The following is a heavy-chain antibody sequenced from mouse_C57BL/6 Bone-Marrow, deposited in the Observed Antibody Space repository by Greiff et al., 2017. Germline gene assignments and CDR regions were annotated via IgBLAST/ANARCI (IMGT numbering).Heavy chain of an antibody. V-gene: IGHV1-81*01. CDR1: GYTFTSYG. CDR2: IYPRSGNT. CDR3: ARDSAGPWFAY. D-gene: IGHD3-2*02. J-gene: IGHJ3*01. Sequence: VKLMESGAELARPGASVKLSCKASGYTFTSYGISWVKQRTGQGLEWIGEIYPRSGNTYYNEKFKGQATLTADKSSNTAYVELRSLTSEDSAVYFCARDSAGPWFAYWGQGTLVTVSA.